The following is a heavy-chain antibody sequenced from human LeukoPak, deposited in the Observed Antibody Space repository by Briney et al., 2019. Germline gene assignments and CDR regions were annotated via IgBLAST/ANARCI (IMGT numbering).Heavy chain of an antibody. CDR1: GGSISSSNW. J-gene: IGHJ5*02. D-gene: IGHD3-10*02. CDR3: ARGDVRGVITNWFDP. CDR2: IYHSGST. Sequence: SETLSLTCAVSGGSISSSNWWSWVRQTPGKGLEWIGEIYHSGSTNYNPSLKRRVTILVDTSKNQFSLKLSSVTAADTAVYYCARGDVRGVITNWFDPWGQGTLVTVSS. V-gene: IGHV4-4*02.